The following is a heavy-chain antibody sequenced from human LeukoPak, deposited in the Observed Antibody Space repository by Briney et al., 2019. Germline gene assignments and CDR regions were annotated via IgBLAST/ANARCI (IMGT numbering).Heavy chain of an antibody. CDR3: ARENYGSGSLTWFDP. Sequence: GGSLRLSCAASGFTFSNYAMHWVRQAPGKGLEWVAVISYDGSDKYSADSVKGRFTISRDNSKNTLYLQMNSLRGEDTAVYYCARENYGSGSLTWFDPWGQGTLVTVSS. CDR1: GFTFSNYA. D-gene: IGHD3-10*01. CDR2: ISYDGSDK. J-gene: IGHJ5*02. V-gene: IGHV3-30*04.